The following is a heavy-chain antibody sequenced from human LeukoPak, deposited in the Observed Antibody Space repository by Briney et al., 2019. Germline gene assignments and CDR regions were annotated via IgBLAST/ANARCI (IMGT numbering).Heavy chain of an antibody. J-gene: IGHJ5*02. V-gene: IGHV4-38-2*02. Sequence: SETLSLTCTVSGYSISSGYYWGWIRQPPGKGLEWIGSIYHSGSTYYNPSLRRRVTISVDTSKNQFSLKLSSVTAADTAVYYCARDLPFTSSWYVNRFDPWGQGTLVTVSS. CDR3: ARDLPFTSSWYVNRFDP. D-gene: IGHD6-13*01. CDR1: GYSISSGYY. CDR2: IYHSGST.